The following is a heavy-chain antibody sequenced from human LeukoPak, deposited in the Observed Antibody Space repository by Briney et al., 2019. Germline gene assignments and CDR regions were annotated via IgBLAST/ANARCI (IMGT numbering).Heavy chain of an antibody. CDR3: AKDGVITTYNWFDP. V-gene: IGHV3-30*02. J-gene: IGHJ5*02. Sequence: QSGGSLRLSCAASGFTFSNYGIHWVRQAPGKGLEWVAFIRYDGSNKYYADSVKGRFTISRDNSKNTLYLQMNSLRAEDTAVYYCAKDGVITTYNWFDPWGQGTLGTVSS. CDR1: GFTFSNYG. CDR2: IRYDGSNK. D-gene: IGHD3-22*01.